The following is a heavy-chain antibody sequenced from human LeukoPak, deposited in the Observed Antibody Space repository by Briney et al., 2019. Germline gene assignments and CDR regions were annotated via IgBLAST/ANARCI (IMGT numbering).Heavy chain of an antibody. Sequence: SETLSLTCAVYGGSFSGYYWSWLRKPPGKGLEWIGYIYYSGSTNYNASLKSRVTISVDTSKNQFSLKLSSVTAADTAVYYCARDDQDSSVLDPWGQGTLVTVSS. CDR2: IYYSGST. D-gene: IGHD6-25*01. J-gene: IGHJ5*02. CDR1: GGSFSGYY. V-gene: IGHV4-59*01. CDR3: ARDDQDSSVLDP.